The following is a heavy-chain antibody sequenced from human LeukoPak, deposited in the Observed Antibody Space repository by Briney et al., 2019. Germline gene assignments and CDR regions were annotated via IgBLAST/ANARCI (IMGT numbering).Heavy chain of an antibody. J-gene: IGHJ5*02. V-gene: IGHV4-39*01. Sequence: PSETLSLTCTVSGGSFSSNTYYWGWIRQPPGKGLEWIGEINHSGQTNYNPSLKSRVTISIDTSKNQFSLKLSSVTAADTAVYYCARGIAAGNWFDPWGQGTLVTVSS. D-gene: IGHD6-25*01. CDR2: INHSGQT. CDR1: GGSFSSNTYY. CDR3: ARGIAAGNWFDP.